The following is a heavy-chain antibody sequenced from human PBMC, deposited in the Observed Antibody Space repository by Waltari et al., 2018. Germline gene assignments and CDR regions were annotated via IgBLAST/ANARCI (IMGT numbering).Heavy chain of an antibody. D-gene: IGHD3-10*01. CDR2: IYYSGST. V-gene: IGHV4-39*01. J-gene: IGHJ5*01. CDR3: ARAFGSGSYAWFDS. CDR1: GGSISSSSYY. Sequence: QLQLQESGPGLVKPSETLSLTCTVSGGSISSSSYYWGWIRQPPGKGLEWIGSIYYSGSTYYNPSLKSRVNISVDTSKNQFSLKLSSVAAADTAVYYCARAFGSGSYAWFDSWGQGTLVTVSS.